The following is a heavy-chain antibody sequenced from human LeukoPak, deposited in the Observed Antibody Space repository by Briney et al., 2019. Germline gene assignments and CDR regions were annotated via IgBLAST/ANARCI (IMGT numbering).Heavy chain of an antibody. J-gene: IGHJ4*02. V-gene: IGHV3-48*03. Sequence: GGSLRLSCAASGFTFSSYEMNWVRQAPGKGLEWVSYISSSGSTIYYADSVKGRFTISRDKAKNSLYLQMNSLRAEDTAVYYCARDSSGYYHFDYWGQGTLVTVSS. D-gene: IGHD3-22*01. CDR1: GFTFSSYE. CDR2: ISSSGSTI. CDR3: ARDSSGYYHFDY.